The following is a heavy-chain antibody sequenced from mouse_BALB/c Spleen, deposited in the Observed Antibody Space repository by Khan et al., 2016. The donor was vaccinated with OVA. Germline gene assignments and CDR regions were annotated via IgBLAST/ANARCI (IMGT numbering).Heavy chain of an antibody. Sequence: QVQLKESGPGLVQPSQSLSITCTVSGFSLDNYSVHWIRQSPGKGLEWLGVIWSAGSTDYNAAFISRLTITKDNSRSQVFFKVINRQPNDTAIYYCARRGYDYGRGALFAYWSQGTLVTVAA. D-gene: IGHD2-4*01. CDR3: ARRGYDYGRGALFAY. CDR2: IWSAGST. J-gene: IGHJ3*01. CDR1: GFSLDNYS. V-gene: IGHV2-2*02.